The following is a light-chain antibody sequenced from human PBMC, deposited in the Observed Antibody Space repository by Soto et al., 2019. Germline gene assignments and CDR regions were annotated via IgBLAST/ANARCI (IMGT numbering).Light chain of an antibody. Sequence: QSALTQPPSASGSPGQSVTISCTGTSSDVGAYNHVAWYQQHPGKAPKLMIYEVSKRPSGVPDRFSGSKSGNTASLSVSGLQADDESDYYCSSYAGSNNFVFGTGTKLTVL. CDR2: EVS. CDR1: SSDVGAYNH. V-gene: IGLV2-8*01. CDR3: SSYAGSNNFV. J-gene: IGLJ1*01.